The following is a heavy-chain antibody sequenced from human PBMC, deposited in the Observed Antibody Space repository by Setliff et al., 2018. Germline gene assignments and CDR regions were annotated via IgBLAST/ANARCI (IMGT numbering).Heavy chain of an antibody. CDR3: ARDGHAYSTYFYMDV. D-gene: IGHD4-4*01. J-gene: IGHJ6*03. CDR1: GFTFSDYY. CDR2: ISSGSSSYT. V-gene: IGHV3-11*06. Sequence: PGGSLRLSCAASGFTFSDYYMSWIRQAPGRGLEWVSYISSGSSSYTNYADSVKGRFTISRDNSRNTLYLQMKSLRPEDTAVYYCARDGHAYSTYFYMDVWGKGTTVTVSS.